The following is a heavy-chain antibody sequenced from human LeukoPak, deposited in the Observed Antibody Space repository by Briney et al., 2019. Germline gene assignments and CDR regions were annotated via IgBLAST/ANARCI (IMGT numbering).Heavy chain of an antibody. D-gene: IGHD3-10*01. CDR2: IDDSGNT. CDR1: GFTFTSYA. J-gene: IGHJ3*02. CDR3: ARSDYYGSGSHTLFDAFDI. Sequence: PGGSLRLSCAASGFTFTSYAMSWIRRPPGKGLEWIGYIDDSGNTNYNPSLKSQVSISIAKSKNQFSLKLSSVTAADTAMYYCARSDYYGSGSHTLFDAFDIWGQGTRVTVSS. V-gene: IGHV4-59*01.